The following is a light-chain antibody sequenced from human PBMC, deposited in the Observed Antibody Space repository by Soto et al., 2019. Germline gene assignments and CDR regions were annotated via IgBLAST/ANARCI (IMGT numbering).Light chain of an antibody. J-gene: IGLJ3*02. V-gene: IGLV2-11*01. CDR2: DVN. CDR1: SSDVANYKY. CDR3: SSFAANDNVV. Sequence: SALTQPRSVSGSPGQSVTISCTRTSSDVANYKYVSWYQQHPGKAPKLMIYDVNKRPSGVPYRFSGSKSGNTASLTISRLQAEDEADYYCSSFAANDNVVFGGGTQLTVL.